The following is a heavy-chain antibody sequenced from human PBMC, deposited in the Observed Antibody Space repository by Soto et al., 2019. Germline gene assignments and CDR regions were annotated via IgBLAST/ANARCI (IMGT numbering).Heavy chain of an antibody. CDR2: IYYSGST. CDR1: GGSIRSGGYY. J-gene: IGHJ5*02. CDR3: ARDDSGGIDP. D-gene: IGHD2-21*01. V-gene: IGHV4-31*01. Sequence: QVQLQESGPGLVKPSQTLSLTCTVSGGSIRSGGYYWIWIRHHPGKGLEWIGYIYYSGSTYYNPSLKSQVTISVDTAKIQFSLKLSSVTAADTAVYYCARDDSGGIDPWGQGNLVTVSS.